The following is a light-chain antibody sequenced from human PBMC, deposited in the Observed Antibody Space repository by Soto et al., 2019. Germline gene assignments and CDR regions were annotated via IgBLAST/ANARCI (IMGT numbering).Light chain of an antibody. Sequence: DIVMTQSPDSLAVSLGERATMNCKSSQSVLYSSNNKNYLAWYQQKPGQPPKLLIYWASTRESGVPDRFSGSGSGTGFTLTISRLQAEDVAVYYCQQYYSNPPVFTFGPGTKVDIK. V-gene: IGKV4-1*01. CDR3: QQYYSNPPVFT. J-gene: IGKJ3*01. CDR2: WAS. CDR1: QSVLYSSNNKNY.